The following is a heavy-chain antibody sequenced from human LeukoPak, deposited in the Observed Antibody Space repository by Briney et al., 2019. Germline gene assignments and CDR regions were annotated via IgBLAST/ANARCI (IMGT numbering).Heavy chain of an antibody. CDR1: GDSLSSKSAA. Sequence: SQTLSLTCVISGDSLSSKSAAWNWIRQSPSRGLEWLGRTYYRSKWHNDYTLSVKSRITINPDTSENQFSLQLNAVTPEDMAVYYCARSAGHFDYWGQGTLVTVSS. CDR3: ARSAGHFDY. J-gene: IGHJ4*02. V-gene: IGHV6-1*01. CDR2: TYYRSKWHN.